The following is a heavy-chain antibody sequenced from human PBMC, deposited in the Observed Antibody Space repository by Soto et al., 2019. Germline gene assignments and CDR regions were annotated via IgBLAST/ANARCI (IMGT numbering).Heavy chain of an antibody. V-gene: IGHV3-15*07. CDR2: IKSKTDGGTT. D-gene: IGHD4-17*01. J-gene: IGHJ6*02. Sequence: PGGSLRLSCAASGFTFSNAWMNWVRQAPGKGLEWVGRIKSKTDGGTTDYAAPVKGRFTISRGDSKNTLYLQMNSLKTEDTAVYYCTTITVTTSFGYYYYGMDVWGQGTTVTVSS. CDR1: GFTFSNAW. CDR3: TTITVTTSFGYYYYGMDV.